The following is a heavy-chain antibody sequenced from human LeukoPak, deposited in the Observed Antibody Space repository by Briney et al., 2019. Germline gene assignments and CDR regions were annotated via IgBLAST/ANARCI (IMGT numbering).Heavy chain of an antibody. CDR1: GGTFSSYA. V-gene: IGHV1-69*04. Sequence: GSSVKVSCKASGGTFSSYAISWVRQAPGHGLEWRGRIIPILGIANYAQKFQGRVTITADKSTSTAYMELSSLRSEDTAVYYCAREAVVVTAAAGYFDYWGQGTLVTVSS. CDR2: IIPILGIA. D-gene: IGHD2-21*02. J-gene: IGHJ4*02. CDR3: AREAVVVTAAAGYFDY.